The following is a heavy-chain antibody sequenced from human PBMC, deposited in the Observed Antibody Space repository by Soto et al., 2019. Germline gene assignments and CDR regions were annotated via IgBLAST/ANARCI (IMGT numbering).Heavy chain of an antibody. CDR3: ARGLHYYGSGSPLDY. J-gene: IGHJ4*02. V-gene: IGHV4-34*01. D-gene: IGHD3-10*01. CDR2: INHSGST. CDR1: GGSFSGYY. Sequence: SETLSLTCAVYGGSFSGYYWSWIRQPPGKGLEWIGEINHSGSTNYNPSLKSRVTISVDTSKNQFSLKLSSVTAADTAVYYCARGLHYYGSGSPLDYWGQGTLVTVSS.